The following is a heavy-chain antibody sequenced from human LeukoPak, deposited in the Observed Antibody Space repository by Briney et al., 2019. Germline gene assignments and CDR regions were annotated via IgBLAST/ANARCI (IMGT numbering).Heavy chain of an antibody. CDR3: AREGGDIVGVYDAFDI. V-gene: IGHV3-21*01. CDR1: GFTFSSYS. J-gene: IGHJ3*02. CDR2: INSSSSYI. D-gene: IGHD1-26*01. Sequence: GGSLRLSCAASGFTFSSYSMNWVRQAPGKGLEWVSSINSSSSYIYYADSVKGRFTISRDNAKNSLYLQMNSLRAEDTAVYYCAREGGDIVGVYDAFDIWGQGTVVTVSS.